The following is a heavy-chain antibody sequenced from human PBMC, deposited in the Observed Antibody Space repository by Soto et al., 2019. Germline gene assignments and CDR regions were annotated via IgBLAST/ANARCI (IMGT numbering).Heavy chain of an antibody. J-gene: IGHJ4*02. Sequence: ASVKVSCKASGYTFTNYGISWVRQAPGQGLEWMGWISAYKGNTNYAQKFQGRVTMTTDKSTSTAYMQLRSLRSDDTAVYYCASRSGQLPYYFDYWGQGTLVTVSS. V-gene: IGHV1-18*01. CDR1: GYTFTNYG. D-gene: IGHD6-6*01. CDR3: ASRSGQLPYYFDY. CDR2: ISAYKGNT.